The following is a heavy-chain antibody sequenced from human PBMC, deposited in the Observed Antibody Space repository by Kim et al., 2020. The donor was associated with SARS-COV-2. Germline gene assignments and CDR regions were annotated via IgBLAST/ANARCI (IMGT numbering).Heavy chain of an antibody. Sequence: GGSLRLSCAASGFTFSDYYMSWIRQAPGKGLEWVSYISSSSSYTNYADSVKGRFTISRDNAKNSLYLQMNSLRAEDTAVYYCARDAEEYYYDSSGYYEPVGYWGQGTLVTVSS. CDR2: ISSSSSYT. CDR1: GFTFSDYY. CDR3: ARDAEEYYYDSSGYYEPVGY. V-gene: IGHV3-11*06. D-gene: IGHD3-22*01. J-gene: IGHJ4*02.